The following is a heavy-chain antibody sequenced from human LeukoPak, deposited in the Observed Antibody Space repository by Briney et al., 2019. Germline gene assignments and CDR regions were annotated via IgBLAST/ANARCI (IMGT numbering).Heavy chain of an antibody. CDR3: ARDVNHYGSGSYSHYYYYGMDV. J-gene: IGHJ6*02. D-gene: IGHD3-10*01. Sequence: ASVKVSCKASGGTFSSYAISWVRQAPGQGLEWMGWINPSSGGTNYAQKFQGWVTMTRDTSISTAYMELSRLRSDDTAVYYCARDVNHYGSGSYSHYYYYGMDVWGQGTTVTVSS. V-gene: IGHV1-2*04. CDR1: GGTFSSYA. CDR2: INPSSGGT.